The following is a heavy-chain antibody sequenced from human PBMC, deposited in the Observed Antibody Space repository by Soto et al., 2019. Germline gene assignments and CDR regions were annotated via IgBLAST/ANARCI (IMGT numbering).Heavy chain of an antibody. CDR1: GFTFSNYA. CDR3: AKRLGALGPNFDF. V-gene: IGHV3-23*01. CDR2: ISDSGGST. D-gene: IGHD1-26*01. J-gene: IGHJ4*02. Sequence: EVLLLESGGGLVKPGGSLRLSCAASGFTFSNYAMSWVRQTPGKGLEWVSAISDSGGSTYYADSVKGRFTISRDNSKNTLYLQMYSLRAEDTALYCCAKRLGALGPNFDFWGQGTLVTVSS.